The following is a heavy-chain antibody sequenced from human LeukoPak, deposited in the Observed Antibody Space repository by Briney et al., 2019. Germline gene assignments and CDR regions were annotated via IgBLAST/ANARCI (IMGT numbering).Heavy chain of an antibody. CDR1: GGTLSSYA. J-gene: IGHJ4*02. Sequence: GAPVKVSCKASGGTLSSYAISWVRQAPGQGLEWMGGIIPIFGTANYAQKFQGRVTITADESTSTAYMELSSLRSEDTAVYYCARSAYSSGWYAFDYWGQGTLVTVSS. CDR3: ARSAYSSGWYAFDY. CDR2: IIPIFGTA. D-gene: IGHD6-19*01. V-gene: IGHV1-69*13.